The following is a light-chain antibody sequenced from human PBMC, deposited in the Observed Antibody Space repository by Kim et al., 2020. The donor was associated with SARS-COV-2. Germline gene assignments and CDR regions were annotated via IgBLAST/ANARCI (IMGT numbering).Light chain of an antibody. CDR3: QQSFITPYT. CDR1: RAIRNY. V-gene: IGKV1-39*01. J-gene: IGKJ2*01. CDR2: TAS. Sequence: SASVGDTVTITCRASRAIRNYLNWYQQKPGKAPQLLISTASTLESGVPSRFSGGGSGTDFTLTISSLQPEDFATYCCQQSFITPYTFGQGTKLEI.